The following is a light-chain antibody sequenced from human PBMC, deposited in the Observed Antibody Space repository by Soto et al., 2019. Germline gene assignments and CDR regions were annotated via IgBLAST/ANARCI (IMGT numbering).Light chain of an antibody. J-gene: IGKJ4*01. V-gene: IGKV4-1*01. CDR3: QQYYSTPLT. Sequence: DIVMTQSPDSLAVSLGEWATINCKASQSVLYSSNNKNYLAWYQQKPGQPPKLLIYWASTRESGVPDRSSGSGSGTDFTLTISSLQAEDVAVYYCQQYYSTPLTFGGGTKVDIK. CDR2: WAS. CDR1: QSVLYSSNNKNY.